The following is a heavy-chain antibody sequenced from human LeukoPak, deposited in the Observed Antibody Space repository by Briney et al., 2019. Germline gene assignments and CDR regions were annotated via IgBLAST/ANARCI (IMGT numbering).Heavy chain of an antibody. J-gene: IGHJ6*02. CDR3: ARGGSYRAPDYNYYYGMDV. CDR2: INRSGGTV. V-gene: IGHV3-9*01. Sequence: PGGSLRLSCAASGLTLDDSAMHWVRHVPGKGLEWVSGINRSGGTVGYADSVKGRFTISRDNAKNSLYLQMSSLSADDTAVYYCARGGSYRAPDYNYYYGMDVWGQGTTVTVSS. D-gene: IGHD3-16*02. CDR1: GLTLDDSA.